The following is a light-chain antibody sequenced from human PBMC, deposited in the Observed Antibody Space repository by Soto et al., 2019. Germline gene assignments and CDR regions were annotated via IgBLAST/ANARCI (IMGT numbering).Light chain of an antibody. Sequence: DIQMTQSPSSLSTSVRDRVTITCRASESISSHLNWYQQKPGKDPKLLIYAASSLQNGVPSRFSDSGARIDFTLTISSLQPEHFATYYCQQSYSTLSITFCQGTRLEI. V-gene: IGKV1-39*01. CDR3: QQSYSTLSIT. J-gene: IGKJ5*01. CDR2: AAS. CDR1: ESISSH.